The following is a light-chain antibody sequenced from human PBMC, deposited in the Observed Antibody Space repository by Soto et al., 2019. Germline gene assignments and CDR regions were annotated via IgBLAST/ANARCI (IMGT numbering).Light chain of an antibody. CDR1: SSDVGGYNY. J-gene: IGLJ3*02. V-gene: IGLV2-14*01. CDR2: EVT. CDR3: SSYTSSTTRV. Sequence: QSLLTQPASVSGSPGQSITISCTGTSSDVGGYNYVSWYQQHPGKAPKVMIYEVTNRPSGVSNRFSGSKSGNTASLTISGLQAEDEADYYCSSYTSSTTRVFGGGTKLTVL.